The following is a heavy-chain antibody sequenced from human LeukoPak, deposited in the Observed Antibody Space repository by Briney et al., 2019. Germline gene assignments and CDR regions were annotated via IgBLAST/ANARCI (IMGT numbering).Heavy chain of an antibody. CDR2: IYYSGST. J-gene: IGHJ4*02. V-gene: IGHV4-59*08. CDR3: ARHSGWDLLSFDY. D-gene: IGHD3-10*01. Sequence: PPETLSLTCTVSGGSISSYYWSWIRQPPGKGLEWIGYIYYSGSTNYNPSLKSRVTISVDTSKNQFSLKLSSVTAADTAVYYCARHSGWDLLSFDYWGQGTLVTVSS. CDR1: GGSISSYY.